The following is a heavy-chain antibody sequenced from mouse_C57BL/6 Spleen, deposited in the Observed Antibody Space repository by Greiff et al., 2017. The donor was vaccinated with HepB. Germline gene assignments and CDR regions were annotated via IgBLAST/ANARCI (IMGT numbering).Heavy chain of an antibody. CDR1: GYTFTDYY. V-gene: IGHV1-26*01. Sequence: EVQLQQSGPELVKPGASVKISCKASGYTFTDYYMNWVKQSHGKSLEWIGDINPNNGGTSYNQKFKGKATLTVDKSSSTAYMELRSLTSEDSAVYYCARPGTGFAYWGQGTLVTVSA. J-gene: IGHJ3*01. D-gene: IGHD4-1*01. CDR2: INPNNGGT. CDR3: ARPGTGFAY.